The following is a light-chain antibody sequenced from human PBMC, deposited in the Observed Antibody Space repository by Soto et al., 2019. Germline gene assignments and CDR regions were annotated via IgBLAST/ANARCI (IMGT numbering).Light chain of an antibody. CDR3: SSYAGRTLYV. CDR2: DVR. CDR1: SSDVGANNY. J-gene: IGLJ1*01. V-gene: IGLV2-14*01. Sequence: QSALTQPASVSGSPGQPITISCTGTSSDVGANNYVSWYQHHPGKAPKLLIYDVRNRPSGVSSRFSGSKSGNTASLTVSGLQAEDEADYYCSSYAGRTLYVFGTGTKLTVL.